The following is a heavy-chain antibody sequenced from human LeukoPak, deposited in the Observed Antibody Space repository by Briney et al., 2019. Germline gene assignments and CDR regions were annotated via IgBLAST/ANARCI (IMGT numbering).Heavy chain of an antibody. D-gene: IGHD3-3*01. V-gene: IGHV3-66*01. CDR2: IYSGGST. J-gene: IGHJ4*02. CDR3: AREGGDDFWSGYYTAGGLFDY. Sequence: PGGPLRLSCAASGFTVSSNYMSWVRQAPGKGLEWVSVIYSGGSTYYADSVKGRFTISRDNSKNTLYLQMNGLRAEDTAVYYCAREGGDDFWSGYYTAGGLFDYWGQGTLVTVSS. CDR1: GFTVSSNY.